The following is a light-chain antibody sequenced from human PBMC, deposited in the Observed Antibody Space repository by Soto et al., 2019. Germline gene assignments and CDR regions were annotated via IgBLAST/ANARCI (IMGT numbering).Light chain of an antibody. J-gene: IGLJ1*01. CDR3: CSYAGDTTFFV. Sequence: ALTPPAGMSGSPGQSATISCTGTSSDVGSYYPVSWFQQHPGKAPKLIIYEVNKRPSGVSDRFSGSKSGNTASLTISGLQAADEAEYYCCSYAGDTTFFVFGTGTKVTVL. V-gene: IGLV2-23*02. CDR2: EVN. CDR1: SSDVGSYYP.